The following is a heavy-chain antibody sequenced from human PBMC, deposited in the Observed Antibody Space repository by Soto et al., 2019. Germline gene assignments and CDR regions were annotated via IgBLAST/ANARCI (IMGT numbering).Heavy chain of an antibody. CDR1: GGSFSGYT. D-gene: IGHD6-6*01. V-gene: IGHV4-34*01. J-gene: IGHJ6*03. Sequence: SQTLSLTCAVYGGSFSGYTWSRIRKPPGKGLEWIGEINHSGSTNYNPSLKRRVTISVDTSKNQFSLKLSSVTAADTAVYYCAGGFIAARPNYYYSYMDVWGKGTTVTVSS. CDR3: AGGFIAARPNYYYSYMDV. CDR2: INHSGST.